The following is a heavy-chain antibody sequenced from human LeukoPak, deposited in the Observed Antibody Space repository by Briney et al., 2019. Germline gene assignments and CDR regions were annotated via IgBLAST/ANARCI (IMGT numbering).Heavy chain of an antibody. D-gene: IGHD3-9*01. CDR3: AKAEGYDILTGLDY. V-gene: IGHV3-23*01. CDR2: IGASGGST. J-gene: IGHJ4*02. CDR1: GFTFSSYT. Sequence: PGGSLRLSCAASGFTFSSYTLNWVRQAPGKGLEWVSGIGASGGSTYYADSVKGRFTISRDNSKNTLYRQMNSLRTEDTAVYYCAKAEGYDILTGLDYWGQGTLVTVSS.